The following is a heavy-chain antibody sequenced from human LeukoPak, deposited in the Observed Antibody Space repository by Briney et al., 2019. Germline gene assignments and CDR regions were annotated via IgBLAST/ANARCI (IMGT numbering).Heavy chain of an antibody. V-gene: IGHV3-53*01. Sequence: GGSRRLSCAASGFTVNNKYMTWVRQAPGKGLEWVSLIYNDGRTYYADSVKGRCTISRDNLKNVLYLQMNSLKVEDTALYYCARGLFLSGYLDAFDIWGQGTVVTVSS. J-gene: IGHJ3*02. D-gene: IGHD3-22*01. CDR1: GFTVNNKY. CDR2: IYNDGRT. CDR3: ARGLFLSGYLDAFDI.